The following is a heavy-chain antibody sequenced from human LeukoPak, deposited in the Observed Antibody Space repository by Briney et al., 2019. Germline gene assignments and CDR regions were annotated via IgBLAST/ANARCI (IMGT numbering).Heavy chain of an antibody. CDR1: GFIFSNYA. CDR3: TKAPLRSCTGAFCYPFDY. Sequence: GGSLRLSCATSGFIFSNYAMSWVRQTPGKGLEWVSATVGSGPDTYHADSVKGRFTVSRDNSRNTLYLQMNSLRVEDTAVYYCTKAPLRSCTGAFCYPFDYWGQGTLVTVSS. D-gene: IGHD2-8*02. CDR2: TVGSGPDT. V-gene: IGHV3-23*01. J-gene: IGHJ4*02.